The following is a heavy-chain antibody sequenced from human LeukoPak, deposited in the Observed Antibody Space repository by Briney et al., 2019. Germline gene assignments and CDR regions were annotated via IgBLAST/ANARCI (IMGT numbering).Heavy chain of an antibody. CDR1: GGTFTSYD. Sequence: GASVKVSCKASGGTFTSYDISWVRQATGQGLEWMGWMNPNSGNTGYAQKFQGRVTMTRNTSISTAYMELSSLRSEDTAVYYCPRGVRSIIMEVVVIPYYTYSTAGGKETTVTVSS. D-gene: IGHD3-22*01. CDR2: MNPNSGNT. V-gene: IGHV1-8*01. J-gene: IGHJ6*04. CDR3: PRGVRSIIMEVVVIPYYTYSTA.